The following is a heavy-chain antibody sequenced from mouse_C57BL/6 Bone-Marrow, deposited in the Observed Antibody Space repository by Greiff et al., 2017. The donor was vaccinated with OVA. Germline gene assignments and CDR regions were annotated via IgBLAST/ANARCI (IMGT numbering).Heavy chain of an antibody. Sequence: QVQLKESGAELVRPGASVTLSCKASGYTFTDYEMHWVKQTPVHGLEWIGAIDPETGGTAYNQKFKGKALLTADKSSSTAYMELRSLTSEDSAVYYDTRGYSNYYAMDYWGQGTSVTVSS. V-gene: IGHV1-15*01. CDR2: IDPETGGT. CDR1: GYTFTDYE. D-gene: IGHD2-5*01. CDR3: TRGYSNYYAMDY. J-gene: IGHJ4*01.